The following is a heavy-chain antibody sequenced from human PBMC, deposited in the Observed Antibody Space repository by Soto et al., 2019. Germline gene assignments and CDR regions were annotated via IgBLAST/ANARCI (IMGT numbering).Heavy chain of an antibody. V-gene: IGHV4-30-4*01. J-gene: IGHJ4*02. CDR3: ASISVDTAMVQGVPDY. D-gene: IGHD5-18*01. CDR2: IYYSGST. Sequence: PSETLSLTCAVSGGSISSGDYYWVWIRHPPGKGLEWIGYIYYSGSTYYNPSLKSRVTISVDTSKNQFSLKLSSVTAADTAVYYCASISVDTAMVQGVPDYWGQGTLVTVSS. CDR1: GGSISSGDYY.